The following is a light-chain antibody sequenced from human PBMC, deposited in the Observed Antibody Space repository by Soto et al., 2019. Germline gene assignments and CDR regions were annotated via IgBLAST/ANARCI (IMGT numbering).Light chain of an antibody. J-gene: IGKJ3*01. CDR2: GAS. CDR1: QSVSSTF. Sequence: EIVLTQSPGTLSLSPGDSATLSCRASQSVSSTFLAWYQHKPGRPPRLLIHGASSRATGIPDRFTGSGSGTDCTLTISRLEPEDFAVYYCQQYGSSPIFSFGPGTRVDI. V-gene: IGKV3-20*01. CDR3: QQYGSSPIFS.